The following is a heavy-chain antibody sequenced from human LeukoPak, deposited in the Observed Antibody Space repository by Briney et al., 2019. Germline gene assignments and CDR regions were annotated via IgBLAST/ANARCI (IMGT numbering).Heavy chain of an antibody. D-gene: IGHD3-9*01. CDR1: GGSVSSSDY. J-gene: IGHJ3*02. CDR2: IYYSGST. V-gene: IGHV4-39*07. Sequence: PSETLSLTCSVSGGSVSSSDYWGWIRQPPGKGLEWIGSIYYSGSTYYNPSLKSRVTISVDTSKNQFSLKLSSVTAADTAVYYCARRNGAYYDILTGYSPSDAFDIWGQGTMVTVSS. CDR3: ARRNGAYYDILTGYSPSDAFDI.